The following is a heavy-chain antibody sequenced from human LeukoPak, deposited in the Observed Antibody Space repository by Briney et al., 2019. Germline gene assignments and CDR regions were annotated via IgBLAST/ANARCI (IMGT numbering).Heavy chain of an antibody. Sequence: ASVKVSCKASGGTFSSYAISWVRQAPGQGLEWMGGIIPIFGTANYAQKFQGRVTITADESTSTAYMELSSLRSEDTAVYYCARDSYGDYVRNAFDIWGQGTMVTVSS. D-gene: IGHD4-17*01. V-gene: IGHV1-69*13. CDR3: ARDSYGDYVRNAFDI. CDR2: IIPIFGTA. J-gene: IGHJ3*02. CDR1: GGTFSSYA.